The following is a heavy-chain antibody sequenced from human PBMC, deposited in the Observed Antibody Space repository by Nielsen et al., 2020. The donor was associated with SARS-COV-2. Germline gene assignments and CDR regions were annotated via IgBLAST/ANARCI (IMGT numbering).Heavy chain of an antibody. CDR2: ISSSSSYI. V-gene: IGHV3-21*01. CDR3: AREKPYCSSTSCYRAYGMDV. D-gene: IGHD2-2*01. J-gene: IGHJ6*02. Sequence: RQAPGKGLEWVSSISSSSSYIYYADSVKGRFTISRDNAKNSLYLQMNSLRAEDTAVYYCAREKPYCSSTSCYRAYGMDVWGQGTTVTVSS.